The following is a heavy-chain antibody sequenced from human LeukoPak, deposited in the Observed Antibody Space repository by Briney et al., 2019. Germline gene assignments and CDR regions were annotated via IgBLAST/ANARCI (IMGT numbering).Heavy chain of an antibody. V-gene: IGHV1-2*02. CDR3: ARYLAAPYDAFDI. CDR2: INANSGGT. CDR1: GGTFSTHP. J-gene: IGHJ3*02. D-gene: IGHD6-6*01. Sequence: ASVKVSCKASGGTFSTHPISWVRQAPGQGLEWMGWINANSGGTNYAQKFQGRVTMTRDTSVSTVYMELSRLRSDDTAVYYCARYLAAPYDAFDIWGQGTMVTVSS.